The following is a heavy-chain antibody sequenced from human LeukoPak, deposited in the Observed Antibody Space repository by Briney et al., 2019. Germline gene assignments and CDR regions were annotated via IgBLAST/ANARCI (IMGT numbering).Heavy chain of an antibody. V-gene: IGHV4-59*01. CDR3: ARVGLGGYFDY. CDR1: GGSISTDY. J-gene: IGHJ4*02. Sequence: SETLSLTCTVSGGSISTDYWSWIRQPPGKGLEWIGYIYNSGRTNYSPSLKSRVTISVDTSKNQFSLKLSSVTAADTAVYYCARVGLGGYFDYWGQGTLVTVSS. D-gene: IGHD3-16*01. CDR2: IYNSGRT.